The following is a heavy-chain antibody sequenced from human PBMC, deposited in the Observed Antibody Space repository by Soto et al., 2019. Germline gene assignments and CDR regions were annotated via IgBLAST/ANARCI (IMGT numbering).Heavy chain of an antibody. CDR1: GFTFSSYA. CDR3: ARVDTADY. CDR2: ISYDGSNK. D-gene: IGHD5-18*01. J-gene: IGHJ4*02. V-gene: IGHV3-30-3*01. Sequence: WGSLRLSCAASGFTFSSYAMHWVRQAPGKGLEWVAVISYDGSNKYYADSVKGRFTISRDNSKNTLYLQMNSLRAEDTAVYYCARVDTADYWGQGTLVTVSS.